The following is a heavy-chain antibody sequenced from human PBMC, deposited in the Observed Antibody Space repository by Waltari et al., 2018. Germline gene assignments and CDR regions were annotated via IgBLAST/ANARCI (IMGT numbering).Heavy chain of an antibody. J-gene: IGHJ4*02. CDR3: AKLPVDTATDY. Sequence: QVQLVESGGGVVQPGRSRRLYCAASGFTFSSYGMPWVRQAPGKGLEWVAVISYDGSNKYYADSVKGRFTISRDNSKNTLYLQMNSLRAEDTAVYYCAKLPVDTATDYWGQGTLVTVSS. CDR1: GFTFSSYG. V-gene: IGHV3-30*18. D-gene: IGHD5-18*01. CDR2: ISYDGSNK.